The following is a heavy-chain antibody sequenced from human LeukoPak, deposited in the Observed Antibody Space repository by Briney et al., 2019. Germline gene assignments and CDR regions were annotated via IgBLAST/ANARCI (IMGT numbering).Heavy chain of an antibody. J-gene: IGHJ4*02. V-gene: IGHV3-30*04. Sequence: PGGSLRLSCAASGFSFSSYAMHWVRQAPGKGLEWVAVISYDGNNKYYADSVKGRFTISRDNSKNTLYLQMNSLRAEDTAVYYCARSYSGNYLGGFDYWGQGTLVTVSS. CDR3: ARSYSGNYLGGFDY. CDR2: ISYDGNNK. D-gene: IGHD1-26*01. CDR1: GFSFSSYA.